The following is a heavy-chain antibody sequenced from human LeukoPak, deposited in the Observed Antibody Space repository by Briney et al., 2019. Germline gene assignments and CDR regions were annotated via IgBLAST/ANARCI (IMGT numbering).Heavy chain of an antibody. CDR3: AREGRYFGFDAFDI. CDR1: GFTVSSNY. V-gene: IGHV3-66*01. J-gene: IGHJ3*02. CDR2: IYSGGST. D-gene: IGHD3-9*01. Sequence: PGGSLRLSCAASGFTVSSNYMSWVRQAPGKGLEWVSVIYSGGSTYYADSVKGRFTISRDNSKNTLYLQMNSLRAEDTAVYYCAREGRYFGFDAFDIWGQGTMVTVSS.